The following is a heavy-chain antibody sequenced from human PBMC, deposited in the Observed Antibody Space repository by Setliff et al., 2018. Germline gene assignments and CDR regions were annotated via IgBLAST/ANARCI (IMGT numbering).Heavy chain of an antibody. D-gene: IGHD3-10*01. V-gene: IGHV1-69*05. CDR3: ARGRSLLWFGELSRPYYFDY. CDR1: GGTFSSYA. Sequence: GASVKVSCKASGGTFSSYAISWVRQAPGQGLEWMGGIIPIFGTANYAQKFQGRVTITTDESTSTAYMGLSSLRSEDTAVYYCARGRSLLWFGELSRPYYFDYWGQGTLVTVSS. CDR2: IIPIFGTA. J-gene: IGHJ4*02.